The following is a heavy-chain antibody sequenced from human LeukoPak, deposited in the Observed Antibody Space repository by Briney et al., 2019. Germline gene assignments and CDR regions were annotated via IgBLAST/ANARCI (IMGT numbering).Heavy chain of an antibody. CDR2: INPYSGGT. Sequence: GASVKVSCMTSGYSFTDYYMHWVRQAPGQGLEWMGWINPYSGGTSSAQKFQGRVTMTRDTSISTVYMQVSRLTSDDTAIYYCARADRLHGGPYLIGPWGQGTLVTVSS. D-gene: IGHD3-16*01. CDR1: GYSFTDYY. J-gene: IGHJ5*02. CDR3: ARADRLHGGPYLIGP. V-gene: IGHV1-2*02.